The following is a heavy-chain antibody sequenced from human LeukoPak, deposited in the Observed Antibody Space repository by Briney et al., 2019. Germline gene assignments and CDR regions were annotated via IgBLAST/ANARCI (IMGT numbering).Heavy chain of an antibody. CDR3: ARRGTGSYSRFDP. Sequence: PSETLSLTCAVSGDSISSSYYYWGWIRQPPGKGLEWIVSIYSSGTAYYNPSLKSRVTLSVDASKNHFSLNLNSVTAADTAVYYCARRGTGSYSRFDPWGQGTLVTVSS. D-gene: IGHD1-26*01. CDR2: IYSSGTA. CDR1: GDSISSSYYY. J-gene: IGHJ5*02. V-gene: IGHV4-39*02.